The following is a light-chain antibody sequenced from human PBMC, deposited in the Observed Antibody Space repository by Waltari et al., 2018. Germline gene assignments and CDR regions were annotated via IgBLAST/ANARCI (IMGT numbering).Light chain of an antibody. V-gene: IGLV1-51*01. CDR1: SSNIGNYF. Sequence: QSVLTQPPSVSAATGQTVTISCSGGSSNIGNYFVSWYPQRPGATPKLLIYDNNKRPSGIPDRFSASKSGTSATLDITGLQIGDEADYYCATWDNSLTAVVFGGGTKLTVL. J-gene: IGLJ2*01. CDR3: ATWDNSLTAVV. CDR2: DNN.